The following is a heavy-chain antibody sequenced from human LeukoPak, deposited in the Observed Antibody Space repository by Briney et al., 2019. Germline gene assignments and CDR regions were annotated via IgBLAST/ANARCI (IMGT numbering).Heavy chain of an antibody. D-gene: IGHD6-25*01. Sequence: ASVKVSCKASGYTFTGYYLNWVRQAPGQGLEWMGWINPNSGVTSSAQRFQGRVTMTRDTSISTAYMELSRLRSDDTAVYYCAILTAAINYFDWWGQGTLVTVSS. J-gene: IGHJ4*02. V-gene: IGHV1-2*02. CDR3: AILTAAINYFDW. CDR1: GYTFTGYY. CDR2: INPNSGVT.